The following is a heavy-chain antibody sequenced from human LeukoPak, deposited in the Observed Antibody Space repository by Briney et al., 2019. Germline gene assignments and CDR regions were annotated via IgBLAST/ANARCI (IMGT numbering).Heavy chain of an antibody. D-gene: IGHD1-26*01. CDR1: GFTFSSYS. V-gene: IGHV3-21*01. CDR3: ASPMGGATTIDY. J-gene: IGHJ4*02. CDR2: ISSSSSYI. Sequence: GGSLRLSCAASGFTFSSYSMNWVRQAPGKGLEWVSSISSSSSYIYYADSVKGRFTISRENPENSPYLHMNSLRAEDTAVYYCASPMGGATTIDYWGQGTLVTVSS.